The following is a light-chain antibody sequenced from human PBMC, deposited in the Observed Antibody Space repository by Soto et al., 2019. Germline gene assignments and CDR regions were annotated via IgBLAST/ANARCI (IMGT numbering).Light chain of an antibody. CDR2: AAS. J-gene: IGKJ3*01. V-gene: IGKV1-27*01. CDR1: QAISNY. Sequence: DIQMTQSPSSLSASVGDRVTITCRASQAISNYLAWYQQKPGKVPKLLIYAASTLQSGVPPRFSGSGSGTDFTLTISSLQPEDVATYYCQKYYSAPFTFGPGTKVHLK. CDR3: QKYYSAPFT.